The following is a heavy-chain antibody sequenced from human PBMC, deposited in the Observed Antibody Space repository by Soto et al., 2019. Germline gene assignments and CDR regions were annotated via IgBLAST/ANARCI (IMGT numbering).Heavy chain of an antibody. D-gene: IGHD3-22*01. V-gene: IGHV1-69*13. Sequence: SVKVSCKASGGTFSSYAISWVRQAPGQGLEWMGGIIPIFGTANYAQKFQGRVTITADESTSTAYMELSSLRSEDTAVYYCARDGHYCDSSVYSWFDPWPEATLETVSA. J-gene: IGHJ5*02. CDR2: IIPIFGTA. CDR3: ARDGHYCDSSVYSWFDP. CDR1: GGTFSSYA.